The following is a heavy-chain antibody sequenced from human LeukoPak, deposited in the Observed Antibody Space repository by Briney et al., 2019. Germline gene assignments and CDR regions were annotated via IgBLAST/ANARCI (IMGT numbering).Heavy chain of an antibody. V-gene: IGHV4-59*01. D-gene: IGHD6-13*01. Sequence: SEPLSLTCTVSGGSISSYYWSWIRQPPGKGLEWIGYIYYSGSTNYNPSLKSRVTISVDTSKNQFSLKLSSVTAADTAVYYCARASYSSSQGGLGQPYYYYGMDVWGQGTTVAVSS. CDR1: GGSISSYY. CDR2: IYYSGST. CDR3: ARASYSSSQGGLGQPYYYYGMDV. J-gene: IGHJ6*02.